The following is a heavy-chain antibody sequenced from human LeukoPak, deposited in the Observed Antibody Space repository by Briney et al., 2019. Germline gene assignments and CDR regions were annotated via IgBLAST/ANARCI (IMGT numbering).Heavy chain of an antibody. CDR3: ARAQQLYSGYDLQGNY. Sequence: GASVKVSCKASGYTFTGYYMHWVRQAPGQGLEWMGWINPNSGGTNYAQKFQGRVTMTRDTSISTAYMELSRLRSDDTAVYYCARAQQLYSGYDLQGNYWGQGTLVTVSS. V-gene: IGHV1-2*02. J-gene: IGHJ4*02. D-gene: IGHD5-12*01. CDR1: GYTFTGYY. CDR2: INPNSGGT.